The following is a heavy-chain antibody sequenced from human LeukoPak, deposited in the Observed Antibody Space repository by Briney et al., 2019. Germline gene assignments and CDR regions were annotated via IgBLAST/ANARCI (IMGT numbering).Heavy chain of an antibody. Sequence: SETLSLTCAVSGGSISSGGYSWGWIRQPPGKGLEWIGYIYHSGSTYYNPSLKSRVTISVDRSKNQFSLKLSSVTAADTAVYYCARDAFDIWGQGTMVTVSS. J-gene: IGHJ3*02. V-gene: IGHV4-30-2*01. CDR2: IYHSGST. CDR1: GGSISSGGYS. CDR3: ARDAFDI.